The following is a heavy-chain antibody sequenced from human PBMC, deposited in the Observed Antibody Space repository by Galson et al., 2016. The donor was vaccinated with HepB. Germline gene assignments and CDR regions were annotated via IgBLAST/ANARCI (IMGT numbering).Heavy chain of an antibody. CDR2: ISSSSYYI. CDR3: ARGYDYGAPKGDY. CDR1: GFTFSSYS. V-gene: IGHV3-21*01. Sequence: SLRLSCAASGFTFSSYSMNWVRQAPGKGLEWVSSISSSSYYIYYAYSVKGRFTISRDNATNSLYLRLNSLRAQDTAVYYCARGYDYGAPKGDYWGQGTLVTVSS. D-gene: IGHD4-17*01. J-gene: IGHJ4*02.